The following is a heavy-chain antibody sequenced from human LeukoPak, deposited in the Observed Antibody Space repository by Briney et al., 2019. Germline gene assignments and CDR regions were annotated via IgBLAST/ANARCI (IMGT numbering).Heavy chain of an antibody. Sequence: GASVKVSCKASGGTFSSYAISWVRQAPGQGLEWMGRIIPIFGTANYAQKFQGRVTITTDESTSTAYMELSSLRSEDTAVYYCARGFGSYRFDYWGQGTLVTVSS. CDR2: IIPIFGTA. CDR3: ARGFGSYRFDY. CDR1: GGTFSSYA. V-gene: IGHV1-69*05. J-gene: IGHJ4*02. D-gene: IGHD1-26*01.